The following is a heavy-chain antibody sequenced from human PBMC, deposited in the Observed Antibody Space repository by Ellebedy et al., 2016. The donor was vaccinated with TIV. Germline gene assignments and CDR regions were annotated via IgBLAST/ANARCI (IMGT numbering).Heavy chain of an antibody. Sequence: GESLKISCKGSAYSFTNYWIGWVRQMPGKGLEWMGMIYPGNFDSSYSPSFQGQVTISVDKSISTAYLQWSSLKASDTAIYYCARGDRGSGWYWDKWGQGTLVTVSS. D-gene: IGHD6-19*01. J-gene: IGHJ4*02. CDR3: ARGDRGSGWYWDK. CDR2: IYPGNFDS. V-gene: IGHV5-51*01. CDR1: AYSFTNYW.